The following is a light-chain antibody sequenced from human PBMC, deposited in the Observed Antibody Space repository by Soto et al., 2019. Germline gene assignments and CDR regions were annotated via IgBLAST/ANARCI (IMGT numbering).Light chain of an antibody. J-gene: IGKJ1*01. CDR1: QSISSY. V-gene: IGKV1-39*01. Sequence: DIQMTQSPSSLSASVGDRVTITCRASQSISSYLNWYQQKPGKAPKLLIYAASSLQSGVPSRFSGSGSGTDFTLTISSLHPEDFATYYCQQSYSTLGTFGQGTKVDIK. CDR3: QQSYSTLGT. CDR2: AAS.